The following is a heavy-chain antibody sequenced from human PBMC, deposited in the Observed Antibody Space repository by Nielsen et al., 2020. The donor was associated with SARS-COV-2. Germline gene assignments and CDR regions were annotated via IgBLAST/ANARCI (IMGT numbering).Heavy chain of an antibody. CDR2: IIPIFGTA. V-gene: IGHV1-69*01. J-gene: IGHJ6*02. D-gene: IGHD3-22*01. Sequence: WVRQAPGQGLEWMGGIIPIFGTANYAQKFQGRVTITADESTSTAYMELSSLRSEDTAVYYCARDPTRRVVVIVNYYYYGMDVWGQGTTVTVSS. CDR3: ARDPTRRVVVIVNYYYYGMDV.